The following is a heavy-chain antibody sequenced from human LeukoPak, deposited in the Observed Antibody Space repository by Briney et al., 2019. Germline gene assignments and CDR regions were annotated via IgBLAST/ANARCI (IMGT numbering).Heavy chain of an antibody. J-gene: IGHJ4*02. CDR3: AKRPYCSGTVCYHIDY. D-gene: IGHD2-15*01. Sequence: GGSLRLSCAASGFTFSSYAMSWVRQAPGKGMEWVSTITSSGGSAYYADSVKGRFTISRDNSKNTVYLQLNSLRAEDTALYYCAKRPYCSGTVCYHIDYWGQGTLVTVSS. CDR2: ITSSGGSA. V-gene: IGHV3-23*01. CDR1: GFTFSSYA.